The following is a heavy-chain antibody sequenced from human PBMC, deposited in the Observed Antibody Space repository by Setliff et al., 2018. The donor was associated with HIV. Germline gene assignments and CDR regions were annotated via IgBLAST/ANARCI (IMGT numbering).Heavy chain of an antibody. CDR3: ARDESYYDFWSGFYPLRWFDP. CDR2: ITGSSSYT. Sequence: LRLSCAASGLTFSDYYMSWIRQAPGKGLEWVSYITGSSSYTNYADSVKGRFTISRDNAKNSRYLQMNSLSAEDTAVYYCARDESYYDFWSGFYPLRWFDPWGQGTLVTVSS. D-gene: IGHD3-3*01. J-gene: IGHJ5*02. CDR1: GLTFSDYY. V-gene: IGHV3-11*05.